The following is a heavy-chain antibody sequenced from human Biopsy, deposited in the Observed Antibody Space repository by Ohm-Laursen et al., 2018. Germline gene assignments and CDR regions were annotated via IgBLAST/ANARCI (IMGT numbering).Heavy chain of an antibody. V-gene: IGHV2-70*11. D-gene: IGHD6-13*01. CDR2: VDWDDYK. J-gene: IGHJ6*02. CDR3: ARTPILIVSAGLVYRHRRHLQGMDV. Sequence: TQTLTLTFSFSGFSLSARGMCVSWIRQAPGRALEWLERVDWDDYKYYRASLQTKLSISKDTSNDQVVLTVNNVDPADTATYYCARTPILIVSAGLVYRHRRHLQGMDVWGQGIAVTVS. CDR1: GFSLSARGMC.